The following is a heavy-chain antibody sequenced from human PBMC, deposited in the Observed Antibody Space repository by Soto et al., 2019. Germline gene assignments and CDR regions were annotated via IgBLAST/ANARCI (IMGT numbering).Heavy chain of an antibody. D-gene: IGHD3-22*01. CDR2: IYPGDLDT. Sequence: PCEPLHISCKASGYSFTSYWIGWVRQVPGKGLEWMGIIYPGDLDTRYSPSFQGQVTISVDRSISSAYLQWSSLKASDTAMYYCARHSYYYDSSGYPKHYGMDVWGQGTTVTVSS. CDR3: ARHSYYYDSSGYPKHYGMDV. V-gene: IGHV5-51*01. CDR1: GYSFTSYW. J-gene: IGHJ6*02.